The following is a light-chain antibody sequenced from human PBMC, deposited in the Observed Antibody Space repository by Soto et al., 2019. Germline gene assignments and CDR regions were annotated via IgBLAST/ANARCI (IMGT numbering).Light chain of an antibody. V-gene: IGLV1-44*01. J-gene: IGLJ1*01. CDR1: SSNIGSNT. CDR3: ATWDDRLDGYV. CDR2: SHN. Sequence: QLVLTQSPSASGTPGQRVIISCSGSSSNIGSNTVNWYQQFPGTAPKLLIYSHNQRPSGVPDRFSGSQSGTSASLAISGLQSEDEADYYCATWDDRLDGYVFGTGTKVTVL.